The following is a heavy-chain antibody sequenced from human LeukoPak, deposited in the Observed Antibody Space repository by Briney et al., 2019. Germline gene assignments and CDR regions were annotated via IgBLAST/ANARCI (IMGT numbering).Heavy chain of an antibody. V-gene: IGHV1-18*01. J-gene: IGHJ3*02. CDR1: GYTFISYG. CDR3: ARGLTSYDYVWGSYLGGAFDI. D-gene: IGHD3-16*02. Sequence: ASVKVSCKASGYTFISYGISWVRQAPGQRLEWMGWISAYNGNTNYAQKLQGRVTMTTDTSTSTAYMELRSLRSDDTAVYYCARGLTSYDYVWGSYLGGAFDIWGQGTMVTVSS. CDR2: ISAYNGNT.